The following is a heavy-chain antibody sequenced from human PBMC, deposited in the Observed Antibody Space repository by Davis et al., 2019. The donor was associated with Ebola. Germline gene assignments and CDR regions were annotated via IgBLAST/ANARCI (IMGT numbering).Heavy chain of an antibody. CDR1: GYSTSSGYY. V-gene: IGHV4-38-2*02. CDR3: ARDPLTFIVGAADAFDI. D-gene: IGHD1-26*01. Sequence: SETLSLTCTVPGYSTSSGYYWGWTRQPPGKGLEWLGSIYHSGSTYYHPALKSRVTISVDTSKNQFPLKLSSVTAADTAVYYCARDPLTFIVGAADAFDIWGQGTMVTVSS. CDR2: IYHSGST. J-gene: IGHJ3*02.